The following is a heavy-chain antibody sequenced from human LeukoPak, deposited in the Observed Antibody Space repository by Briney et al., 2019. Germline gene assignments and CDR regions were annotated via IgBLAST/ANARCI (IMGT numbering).Heavy chain of an antibody. J-gene: IGHJ4*02. CDR1: GGTFSSYG. D-gene: IGHD2-2*01. CDR2: IIPILNIA. Sequence: ASVKVSCKASGGTFSSYGIIWVRQAPGQGLEWMGRIIPILNIADYAQKFQGRVTITADTSTSTAYMELSSLRSEDTAVYYCASSRGYQLLSFDYWGQGTLVTVSS. CDR3: ASSRGYQLLSFDY. V-gene: IGHV1-69*04.